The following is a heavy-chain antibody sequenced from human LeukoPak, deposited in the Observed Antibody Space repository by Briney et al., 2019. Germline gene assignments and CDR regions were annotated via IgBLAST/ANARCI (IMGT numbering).Heavy chain of an antibody. CDR1: GFTFSSYA. CDR3: ARDLIEDCSSTSCYGDY. J-gene: IGHJ4*02. V-gene: IGHV3-23*01. CDR2: ISGSGGST. Sequence: GGSLRLSCAASGFTFSSYAMSWVRQAPGKGLEWVSAISGSGGSTYYADSVKGRFTISRDNSKNTLYLQMNSLRAEDTAVYYCARDLIEDCSSTSCYGDYWGQGTLVTVSS. D-gene: IGHD2-2*01.